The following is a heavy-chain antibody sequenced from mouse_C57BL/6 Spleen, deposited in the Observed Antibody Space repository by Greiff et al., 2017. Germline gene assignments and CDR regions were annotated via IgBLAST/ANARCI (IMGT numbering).Heavy chain of an antibody. Sequence: VQLQQSGAELVRPGASVKLSCTASGFNIKDYYMHWVKQRPEQGLEWIGRIDPDDGDTEYAPKFQGKATMTADTSSNTAYLQLSSLTSEDTAVYYCTTGGYDGAMDYWGQGTSVTVSS. CDR2: IDPDDGDT. D-gene: IGHD2-3*01. CDR1: GFNIKDYY. V-gene: IGHV14-1*01. J-gene: IGHJ4*01. CDR3: TTGGYDGAMDY.